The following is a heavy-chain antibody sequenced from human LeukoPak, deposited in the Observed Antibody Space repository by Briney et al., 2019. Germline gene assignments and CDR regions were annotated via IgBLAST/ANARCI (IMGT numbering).Heavy chain of an antibody. V-gene: IGHV3-23*01. CDR2: ISGSGGST. CDR3: AKDRITIFGVVIMKGGYYFDY. J-gene: IGHJ4*02. D-gene: IGHD3-3*01. Sequence: PGGSLRLSCAASGFTFSSYAMSWVRQAPGKGLEWVSAISGSGGSTYYADSVKGRFTISRDNSKNTLYLQMNSPRAEDTAVYYCAKDRITIFGVVIMKGGYYFDYWGQGTLVTVSS. CDR1: GFTFSSYA.